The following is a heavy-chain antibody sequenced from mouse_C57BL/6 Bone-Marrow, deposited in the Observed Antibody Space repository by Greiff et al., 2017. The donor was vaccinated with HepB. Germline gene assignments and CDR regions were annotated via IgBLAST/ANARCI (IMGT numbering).Heavy chain of an antibody. J-gene: IGHJ4*01. V-gene: IGHV5-4*01. CDR1: GFTFSSYA. CDR2: ISDGGSYT. CDR3: ARDQLLYAMDY. Sequence: EVNVVESGGGLVKPGGSLKLSCAASGFTFSSYAMSWVRQTPEKRLEWVATISDGGSYTYYPDNVKGRFTISRDNAKNNLYLQMSHLKSEDTAMYYCARDQLLYAMDYWGQGTSVTVSS.